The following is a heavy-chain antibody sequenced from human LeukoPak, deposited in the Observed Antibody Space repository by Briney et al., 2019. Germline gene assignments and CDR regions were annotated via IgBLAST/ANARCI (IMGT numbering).Heavy chain of an antibody. D-gene: IGHD2-15*01. J-gene: IGHJ5*02. CDR1: GGTFSSYA. Sequence: GASVKVSCKASGGTFSSYAISWVRQAPGQGLEWMGGIIPTFGTANYAQKFQGRVTITADESTSTAYMELSSLRSEDTAVYYCARFSVVAANNWFDPWGQGTLVTVSS. CDR2: IIPTFGTA. CDR3: ARFSVVAANNWFDP. V-gene: IGHV1-69*13.